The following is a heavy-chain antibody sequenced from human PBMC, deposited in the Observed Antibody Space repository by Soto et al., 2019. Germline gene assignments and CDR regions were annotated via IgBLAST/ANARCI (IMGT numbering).Heavy chain of an antibody. CDR2: VFYTGFT. D-gene: IGHD1-20*01. CDR3: ATSQKGYNWNYFDH. J-gene: IGHJ4*02. CDR1: GASIIGSYYY. Sequence: PSETLSLTCAVSGASIIGSYYYWAWLRQPPGKGPEWIGSVFYTGFTSYNPSLESRVSVSVDTSKSQFSLKLSAVTAADTAVYYCATSQKGYNWNYFDHWGQGALVTVSS. V-gene: IGHV4-39*01.